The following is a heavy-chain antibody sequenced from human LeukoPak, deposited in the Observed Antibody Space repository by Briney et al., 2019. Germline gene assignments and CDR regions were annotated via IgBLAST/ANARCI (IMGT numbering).Heavy chain of an antibody. CDR1: GFTVSSNY. CDR3: TRDSTTWARSGY. V-gene: IGHV3-66*01. Sequence: GGSLRLSCAASGFTVSSNYMGWVRQAPGKGLEWISVINSDGTTYYADSVKGRFTASRDPSKNTLSLQMSSLRVEDTAIYYCTRDSTTWARSGYWGQGALVTVSS. J-gene: IGHJ4*02. D-gene: IGHD2/OR15-2a*01. CDR2: INSDGTT.